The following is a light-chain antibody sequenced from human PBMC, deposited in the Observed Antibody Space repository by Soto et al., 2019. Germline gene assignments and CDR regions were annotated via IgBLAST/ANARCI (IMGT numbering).Light chain of an antibody. CDR3: KQYGVSWT. V-gene: IGKV3-20*01. J-gene: IGKJ1*01. Sequence: EIVLTQSPGTLSLSPGERATLSCRASQSVYSNFLAWYQQKPGQDPRLLIYGASSRATGIPDRFSGSASGTEFTLTISRLEPEDFAMYYCKQYGVSWTFVQGTKGEIK. CDR2: GAS. CDR1: QSVYSNF.